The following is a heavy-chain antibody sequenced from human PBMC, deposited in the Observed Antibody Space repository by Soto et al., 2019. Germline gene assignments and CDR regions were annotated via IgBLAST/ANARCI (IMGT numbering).Heavy chain of an antibody. J-gene: IGHJ5*02. CDR3: ARILPYCSSTNCYTFGWFDP. CDR1: GFSLSNARMG. Sequence: SCPTLVNPTETLTLTCTVSGFSLSNARMGVSWIRQPPGEALEWLAHIFSSDAKSYSTSLKSRLTISKDTSKSQVVLTMTNMDPVDTATYYCARILPYCSSTNCYTFGWFDPWGQGTLVTVSS. D-gene: IGHD2-2*02. CDR2: IFSSDAK. V-gene: IGHV2-26*01.